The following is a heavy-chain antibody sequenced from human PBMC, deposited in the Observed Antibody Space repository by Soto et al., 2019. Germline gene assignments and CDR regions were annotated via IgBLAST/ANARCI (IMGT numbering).Heavy chain of an antibody. CDR1: GGSLTGYY. J-gene: IGHJ4*02. Sequence: QVQLQQWGAGLLKPSETLSLTCAVNGGSLTGYYWSWIRQPPGKGLEWIGEIKDGGSTNYSPSLRSRVTISADTSKNQFSLRLNSGTAADTAVYFCARGQEGIVATHWDQGTLVTVSS. CDR3: ARGQEGIVATH. D-gene: IGHD5-12*01. V-gene: IGHV4-34*01. CDR2: IKDGGST.